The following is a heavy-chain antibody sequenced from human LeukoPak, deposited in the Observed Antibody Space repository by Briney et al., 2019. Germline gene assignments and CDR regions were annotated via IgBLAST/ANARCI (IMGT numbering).Heavy chain of an antibody. V-gene: IGHV5-51*01. CDR3: ASPGKRGYSGYDPFDH. D-gene: IGHD5-12*01. CDR1: GYSFKSYW. J-gene: IGHJ4*02. Sequence: GESLKISCKGSGYSFKSYWIGWVRQMPGKGLEWTGIIYPGDSDTRYSPSFQGQVTISADKSISTAYLQWSSLKASDTAMYYCASPGKRGYSGYDPFDHWGQGTLVTVSS. CDR2: IYPGDSDT.